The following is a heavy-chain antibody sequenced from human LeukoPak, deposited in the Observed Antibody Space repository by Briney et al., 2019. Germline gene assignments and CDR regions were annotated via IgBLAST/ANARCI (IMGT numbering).Heavy chain of an antibody. D-gene: IGHD3-16*01. J-gene: IGHJ3*02. CDR1: GFTFSSYG. CDR3: ARDPRYDGPFDI. CDR2: IWYDGSNK. Sequence: GESLRLSCAASGFTFSSYGMHWVRQAPGKGLEWVAVIWYDGSNKYYADSVKGRFTISRDNSKNTLYLQMNSLRAEDTAVYYCARDPRYDGPFDIWGQGTMVTVSS. V-gene: IGHV3-33*01.